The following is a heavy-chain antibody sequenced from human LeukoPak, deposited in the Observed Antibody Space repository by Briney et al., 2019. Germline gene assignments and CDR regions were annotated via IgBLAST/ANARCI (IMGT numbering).Heavy chain of an antibody. CDR3: ARERSGGPPNYYGSGMNWFDP. CDR1: GGSLSGYY. D-gene: IGHD3-10*01. CDR2: INHNGST. V-gene: IGHV4-34*01. J-gene: IGHJ5*02. Sequence: PSETLSLTCAVYGGSLSGYYWSWIRQPPGKGLEWHGEINHNGSTNYNPSLKSRVTISVDTSKNQFSLKLSSVTAADTAVYYCARERSGGPPNYYGSGMNWFDPWGQGTLVTVSS.